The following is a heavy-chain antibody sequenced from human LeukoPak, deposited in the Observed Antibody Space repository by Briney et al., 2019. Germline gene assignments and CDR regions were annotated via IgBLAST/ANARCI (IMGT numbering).Heavy chain of an antibody. CDR2: ISSSGSTI. J-gene: IGHJ5*02. Sequence: GGSLRLPCAASGFTFSSYEMNWVRQAPGKGLEWVSYISSSGSTIYYADSVKGRFTISRDNGKNSLYLQMNSLRAEDTAVYYCASRYVSNWYVFGAWGQGTLVTVSS. V-gene: IGHV3-48*03. CDR1: GFTFSSYE. D-gene: IGHD6-13*01. CDR3: ASRYVSNWYVFGA.